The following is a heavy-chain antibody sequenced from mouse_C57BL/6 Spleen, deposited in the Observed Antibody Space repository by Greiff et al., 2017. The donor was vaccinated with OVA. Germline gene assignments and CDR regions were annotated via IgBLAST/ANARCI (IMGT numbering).Heavy chain of an antibody. J-gene: IGHJ2*01. CDR3: ARVNGSSFEYFDY. D-gene: IGHD1-1*01. Sequence: VHLVESGPELVKPGASVKISCKASGYAFRSSWMNWVKQRPGKGLEWIGRIYPGDGDTNYNGKFKGKATLTADKSSSTAYMQLSSLTSEDSAVYFCARVNGSSFEYFDYWGQGTTLTVSS. CDR2: IYPGDGDT. V-gene: IGHV1-82*01. CDR1: GYAFRSSW.